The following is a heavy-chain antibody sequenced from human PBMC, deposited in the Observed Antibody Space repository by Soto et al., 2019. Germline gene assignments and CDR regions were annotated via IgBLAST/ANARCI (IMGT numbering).Heavy chain of an antibody. CDR2: ISSSSSYT. CDR3: AREYSGAWCGWFDP. Sequence: GSLRLSCAASGFSFSDYYMIWIRQAPGKGLEWVSYISSSSSYTDYADSVKGRFTISRDNAKKSLYLQMNSLRAEDTAVYYCAREYSGAWCGWFDPWGRGTLVTGSA. CDR1: GFSFSDYY. V-gene: IGHV3-11*06. D-gene: IGHD6-19*01. J-gene: IGHJ5*02.